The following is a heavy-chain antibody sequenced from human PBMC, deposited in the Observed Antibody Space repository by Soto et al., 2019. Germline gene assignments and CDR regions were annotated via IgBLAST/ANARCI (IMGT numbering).Heavy chain of an antibody. D-gene: IGHD5-12*01. J-gene: IGHJ6*02. Sequence: ASVKVSCKASGYTFTSYYMHWVRQAPGQGLEWMGIINPSGGSTSYAQKFQGRVTMTRDTSTGTVYMELSSLRSEDTAVYYCARGGSVYYYYYGMDVWGQGTTVTSP. V-gene: IGHV1-46*01. CDR2: INPSGGST. CDR3: ARGGSVYYYYYGMDV. CDR1: GYTFTSYY.